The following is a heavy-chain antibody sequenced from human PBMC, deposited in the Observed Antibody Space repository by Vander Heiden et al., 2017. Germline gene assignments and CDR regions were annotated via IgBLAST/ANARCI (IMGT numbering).Heavy chain of an antibody. J-gene: IGHJ4*02. CDR1: GGPISTYY. V-gene: IGHV4-59*01. D-gene: IGHD6-19*01. Sequence: QVQLQESGPGLVKPSETLSLTCTVSGGPISTYYWSWIRQPPGKGLEWIGYIYDGGSTNYNPSLKSRVTISVGTSKNQYSLKLSSVTAADTAVYYCARDGAVAGMGSFDYWGQGALVTVSS. CDR3: ARDGAVAGMGSFDY. CDR2: IYDGGST.